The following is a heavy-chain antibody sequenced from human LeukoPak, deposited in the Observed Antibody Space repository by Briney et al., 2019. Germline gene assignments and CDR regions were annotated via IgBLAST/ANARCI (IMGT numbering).Heavy chain of an antibody. CDR1: GYTFTTYG. J-gene: IGHJ4*02. CDR3: ARDLSGRIPHFDY. Sequence: ASETVSCKASGYTFTTYGISWVRQAPGQGLEWMGWSNTYIGNANYAQKFQGRVTMTTDTSTSTAYMELRSLRSDDTAVYYCARDLSGRIPHFDYWGQGTLVTVSS. D-gene: IGHD2-21*01. V-gene: IGHV1-18*01. CDR2: SNTYIGNA.